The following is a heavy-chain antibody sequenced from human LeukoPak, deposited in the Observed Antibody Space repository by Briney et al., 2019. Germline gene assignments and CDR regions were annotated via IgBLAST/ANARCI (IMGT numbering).Heavy chain of an antibody. J-gene: IGHJ4*02. CDR3: ARASGYSYGPYYFDY. CDR2: IYYSGST. CDR1: GGSISSYY. V-gene: IGHV4-59*01. D-gene: IGHD5-18*01. Sequence: SETLSLTCTVSGGSISSYYWSWIRQPPGKGLEWIGYIYYSGSTNYNPSLKSRVTISVDTSKNQFSLKLSSVTAADTAVYYCARASGYSYGPYYFDYWGQGTLVTVSS.